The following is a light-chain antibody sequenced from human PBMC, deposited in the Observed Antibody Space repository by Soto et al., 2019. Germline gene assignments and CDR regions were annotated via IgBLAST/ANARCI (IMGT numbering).Light chain of an antibody. V-gene: IGLV2-23*01. J-gene: IGLJ1*01. CDR2: EGS. Sequence: QSVLTQPASVSGSPGQSITISCTGTSSDVGSYNLVSWYQQHPGKAPKLMIYEGSKRPSGVSNRFSGSESGNTASLTISGLQAEDEADYYCCSYAGSRTDVFGTGTKVTVL. CDR1: SSDVGSYNL. CDR3: CSYAGSRTDV.